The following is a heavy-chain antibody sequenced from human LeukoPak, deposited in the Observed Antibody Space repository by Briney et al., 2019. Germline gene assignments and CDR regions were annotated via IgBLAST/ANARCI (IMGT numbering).Heavy chain of an antibody. CDR1: GFTFSGSA. J-gene: IGHJ3*02. D-gene: IGHD3-10*01. Sequence: PGGSLRLSCAASGFTFSGSAMHWVRQASGKGLEWVGRSRSKANSYATAYAASVKGRFTISRDDSKNTAYLQMNSLKTEDTAVYYCAREYYYGSGSYKHDAFDIWGQGTMVTVSS. CDR2: SRSKANSYAT. CDR3: AREYYYGSGSYKHDAFDI. V-gene: IGHV3-73*01.